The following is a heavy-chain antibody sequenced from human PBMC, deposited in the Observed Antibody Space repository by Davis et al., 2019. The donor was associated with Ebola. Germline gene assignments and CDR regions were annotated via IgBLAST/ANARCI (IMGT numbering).Heavy chain of an antibody. J-gene: IGHJ4*02. CDR1: GYTFISYG. V-gene: IGHV1-18*04. Sequence: AASVKVSCKASGYTFISYGISWVRQAPGQGLEWMGWTFTYNGNTNYAQKFQGRVTVTRNTSINTAYMELSSLRSEDTAVYYCALHTGILLWGQGTRVTVSS. CDR2: TFTYNGNT. CDR3: ALHTGILL. D-gene: IGHD5-18*01.